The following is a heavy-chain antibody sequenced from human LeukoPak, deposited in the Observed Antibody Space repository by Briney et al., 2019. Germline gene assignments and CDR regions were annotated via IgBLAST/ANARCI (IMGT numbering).Heavy chain of an antibody. J-gene: IGHJ4*02. CDR1: GYTFTSYY. CDR3: ARGRRVGATTTFDFDY. V-gene: IGHV1-46*01. Sequence: ASVNVSCKASGYTFTSYYMHWVRQAPGQGLEWMGIINPSGGSTSYAQKFQGRVTMTRDTSTRTVYMELSSLRSEDTAVYYCARGRRVGATTTFDFDYWGQGTLVTVSS. D-gene: IGHD1-26*01. CDR2: INPSGGST.